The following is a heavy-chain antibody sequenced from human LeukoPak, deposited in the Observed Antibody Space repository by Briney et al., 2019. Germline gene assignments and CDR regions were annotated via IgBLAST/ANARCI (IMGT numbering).Heavy chain of an antibody. Sequence: RGSLRFPCAASGFISPPNWRHGPPHVPGKARMWVARINSDGTTTNYADPVKGRFTISRDNAKSTLYLQMNSLRAEDSGVYYCAGSAVRRFGDLAYWGLGRLVTVTS. CDR3: AGSAVRRFGDLAY. V-gene: IGHV3-74*01. J-gene: IGHJ4*02. D-gene: IGHD3-10*01. CDR1: GFISPPNW. CDR2: INSDGTTT.